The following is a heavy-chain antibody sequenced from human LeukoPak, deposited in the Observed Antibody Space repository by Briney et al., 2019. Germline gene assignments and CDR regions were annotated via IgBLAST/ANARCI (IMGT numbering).Heavy chain of an antibody. CDR2: IWYDGTNK. CDR3: ARALYGGQNDAFDI. CDR1: GFTFGSFG. Sequence: PGGSLRLSCAASGFTFGSFGMHLVRQAPGKGLGWVGVIWYDGTNKYYADSVKGRFTISRDNSRNTLHLQMNSLRVEDTAVYYCARALYGGQNDAFDIWGQGTMVTVSS. J-gene: IGHJ3*02. V-gene: IGHV3-33*01. D-gene: IGHD2/OR15-2a*01.